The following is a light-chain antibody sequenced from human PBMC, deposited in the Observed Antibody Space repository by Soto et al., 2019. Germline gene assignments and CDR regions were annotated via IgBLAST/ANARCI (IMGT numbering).Light chain of an antibody. J-gene: IGLJ1*01. CDR1: NIGTKS. V-gene: IGLV3-21*02. CDR3: QVWDSSLLNHV. Sequence: SYELTQSPSVSVAPGQTARITCGGNNIGTKSVHWFQQRPGRAPVLVVFDDSDRPSGIPERFSGSKSGSTATLTITRVEAGDEADYYCQVWDSSLLNHVVGPGTKVTVL. CDR2: DDS.